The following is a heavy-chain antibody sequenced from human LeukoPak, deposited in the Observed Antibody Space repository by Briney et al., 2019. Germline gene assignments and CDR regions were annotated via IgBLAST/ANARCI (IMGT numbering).Heavy chain of an antibody. J-gene: IGHJ4*02. CDR3: ARVRAGRPIVGFWDY. D-gene: IGHD6-6*01. CDR2: INPNSCGT. Sequence: ASVKVSCKASGYTFTGYYMHWVRQVPGQGLEWVGWINPNSCGTNYAQKFQGRVTMTRDTSISTAYMELSRLGSDATAVYYCARVRAGRPIVGFWDYWGQGTLVTVPS. V-gene: IGHV1-2*02. CDR1: GYTFTGYY.